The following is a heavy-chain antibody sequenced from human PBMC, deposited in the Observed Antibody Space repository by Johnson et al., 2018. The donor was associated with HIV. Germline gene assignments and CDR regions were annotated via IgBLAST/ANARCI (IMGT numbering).Heavy chain of an antibody. Sequence: VQLVESGGGLVQPGGSLRLSCAASGFTFSSYWMSWVRQAPGKGLEWVSVIYSGDNTFHADSVKGRFIISRDNSKNTLYLQMNTLIAEDTAVYYCVKVQDEWFRALGAFDIWGQGTMVTVSS. CDR3: VKVQDEWFRALGAFDI. CDR2: IYSGDNT. V-gene: IGHV3-66*01. J-gene: IGHJ3*02. CDR1: GFTFSSYW. D-gene: IGHD3-10*01.